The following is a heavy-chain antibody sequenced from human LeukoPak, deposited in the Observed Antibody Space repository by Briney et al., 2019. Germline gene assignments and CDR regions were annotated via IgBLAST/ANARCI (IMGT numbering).Heavy chain of an antibody. V-gene: IGHV1-8*01. Sequence: ASVKVSCKASGYTFTSYDINWVRQATGQGLEWMGWMNPNSGNTGYAQKFQGRVTMTRNTSISTAYMELSSLRSEDTAVYYCARVAKRSLDYYGSGTDAFEIWGQGTMVTVSS. CDR1: GYTFTSYD. CDR2: MNPNSGNT. D-gene: IGHD3-10*01. CDR3: ARVAKRSLDYYGSGTDAFEI. J-gene: IGHJ3*02.